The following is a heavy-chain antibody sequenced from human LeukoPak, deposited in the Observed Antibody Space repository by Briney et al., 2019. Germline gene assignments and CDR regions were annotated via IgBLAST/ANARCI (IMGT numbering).Heavy chain of an antibody. CDR3: ARDHSRGWYPAAEYFQH. J-gene: IGHJ1*01. CDR2: ISAYNGNT. D-gene: IGHD6-19*01. CDR1: GYTFTSYG. Sequence: GASVKVSCKASGYTFTSYGISWVRQAPGQGPEWMGWISAYNGNTNYAQKLQGRVTMTTDTSTSTAYMELRSLRSDDTAVYYCARDHSRGWYPAAEYFQHWGQGTLVTVSS. V-gene: IGHV1-18*01.